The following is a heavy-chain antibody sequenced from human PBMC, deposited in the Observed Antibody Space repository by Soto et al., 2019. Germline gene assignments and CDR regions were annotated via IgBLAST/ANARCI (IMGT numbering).Heavy chain of an antibody. CDR2: IYWDDDK. J-gene: IGHJ5*02. CDR3: AHIPNYYQYDWFDP. Sequence: QITLKESGPTLVKPTQTLTLTCTFSGFSLTTRGVGVGWIRQPPGKALECLALIYWDDDKRYSPSLQSRLSTTQHTSKNQEVLPMTNVDPVDTATYYCAHIPNYYQYDWFDPWGQGTLVSVSS. CDR1: GFSLTTRGVG. V-gene: IGHV2-5*02. D-gene: IGHD3-16*01.